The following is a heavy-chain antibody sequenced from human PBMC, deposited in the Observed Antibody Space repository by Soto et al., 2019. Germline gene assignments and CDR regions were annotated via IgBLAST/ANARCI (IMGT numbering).Heavy chain of an antibody. CDR2: IWYDGSNK. CDR1: GFTFSSYG. CDR3: ARAEWLAYYFDY. Sequence: QVQLVESGGGVVQPGRSLRLSCAASGFTFSSYGMHWVRQAPGKGLEWVAVIWYDGSNKYYADSVKGRFTISRDNSKNPLYLQMNRLRAEDTAVYYCARAEWLAYYFDYWGQGTLVTVSS. J-gene: IGHJ4*02. V-gene: IGHV3-33*01. D-gene: IGHD6-19*01.